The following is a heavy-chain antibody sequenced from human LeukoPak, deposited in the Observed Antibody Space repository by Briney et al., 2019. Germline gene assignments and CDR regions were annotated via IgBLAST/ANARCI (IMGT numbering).Heavy chain of an antibody. V-gene: IGHV4-59*01. CDR2: IYYSGST. CDR3: ARDQRYRGAYGLDV. J-gene: IGHJ6*02. D-gene: IGHD1-26*01. CDR1: GGPIRSYY. Sequence: PSETLSLTCTISGGPIRSYYWSWIRQPPGKGLEGIGYIYYSGSTNYNPSLKGRVTISVEMSKNQFSLRLSSVTAADTAVYYCARDQRYRGAYGLDVWGQGTTVTVSS.